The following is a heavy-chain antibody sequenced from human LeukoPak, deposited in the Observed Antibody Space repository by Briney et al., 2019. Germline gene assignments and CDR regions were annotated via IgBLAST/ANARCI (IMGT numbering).Heavy chain of an antibody. Sequence: GGSLRLSCAASGFTFSAHYMGWVRQTPGKGLEWVGRIRNKDNKYIIEYAASVKGRFTISRDDSKNKLYLQMNSLKTEDTAVYYCARVGNYLDYWGQGTLVIVSS. V-gene: IGHV3-72*01. CDR2: IRNKDNKYII. CDR3: ARVGNYLDY. CDR1: GFTFSAHY. J-gene: IGHJ4*02. D-gene: IGHD1-26*01.